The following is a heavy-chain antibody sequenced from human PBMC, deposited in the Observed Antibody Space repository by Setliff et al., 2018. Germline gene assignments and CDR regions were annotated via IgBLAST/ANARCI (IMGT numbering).Heavy chain of an antibody. Sequence: GGSLRLSCAASGFTFSDAWMSWVRQARGKGLEWVGRIKRKTDGGTTEYAASVKGRFTISRDDSKSIAYLQMNILKTGDTAVYYCTRVGRQLVYYYYGMDVWGQGTTVTVSS. CDR3: TRVGRQLVYYYYGMDV. CDR1: GFTFSDAW. CDR2: IKRKTDGGTT. J-gene: IGHJ6*02. V-gene: IGHV3-15*01. D-gene: IGHD6-13*01.